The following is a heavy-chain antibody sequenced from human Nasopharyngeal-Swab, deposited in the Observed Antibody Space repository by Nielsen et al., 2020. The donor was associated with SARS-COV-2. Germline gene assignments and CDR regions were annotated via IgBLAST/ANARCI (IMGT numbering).Heavy chain of an antibody. J-gene: IGHJ6*02. CDR2: FDPEDGET. CDR3: ATAPSIFGVVTPSAGGYYYYYGMDV. D-gene: IGHD3-3*01. CDR1: GYTLTELS. V-gene: IGHV1-24*01. Sequence: ASVNVSCKVSGYTLTELSMHWVRQAPGKGLEWMGGFDPEDGETIYAQKFQGRVTMTEDTSTDTAYMELSSLRSEDTAVYYCATAPSIFGVVTPSAGGYYYYYGMDVWGQGTTVTVSS.